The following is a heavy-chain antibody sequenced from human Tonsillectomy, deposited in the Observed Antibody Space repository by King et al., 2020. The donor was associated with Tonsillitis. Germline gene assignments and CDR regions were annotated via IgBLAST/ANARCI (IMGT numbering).Heavy chain of an antibody. J-gene: IGHJ2*01. D-gene: IGHD6-19*01. CDR3: ARQGVAGGPGYFAL. CDR2: IYPGDSDT. V-gene: IGHV5-51*01. Sequence: QLVQSGAEVKKPGESLKISCKGSGHSSTSYWIAWVRQMPGKGLEWMGIIYPGDSDTSYNPSFQGQVTISADKSITTTYLQWSSLRASDTAMYYCARQGVAGGPGYFALGGRGTLATVPS. CDR1: GHSSTSYW.